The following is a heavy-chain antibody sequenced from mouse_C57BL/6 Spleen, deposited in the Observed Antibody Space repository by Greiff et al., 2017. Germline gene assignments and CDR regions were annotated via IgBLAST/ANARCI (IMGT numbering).Heavy chain of an antibody. CDR1: GYTFTSYW. Sequence: QVQLQHPGAELVRPGSSVKLSCKASGYTFTSYWMHWVKQRPIQGLEWIGNIDPSDSETHYNQKFKDKATLTVDKSSSTAYMQLSSLTSEDSAVYYCARGPYYGGDVWGTGTTVTVSS. D-gene: IGHD1-2*01. V-gene: IGHV1-52*01. CDR2: IDPSDSET. J-gene: IGHJ1*03. CDR3: ARGPYYGGDV.